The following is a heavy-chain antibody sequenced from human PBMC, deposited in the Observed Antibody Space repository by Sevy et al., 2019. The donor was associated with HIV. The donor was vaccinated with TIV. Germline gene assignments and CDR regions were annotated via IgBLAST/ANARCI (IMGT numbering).Heavy chain of an antibody. CDR2: ISYDGSNK. Sequence: GGSLRLSCAASGFTFSSYAMHWVRQAPGKGLEWVAVISYDGSNKYYADSVKGRFTISRDNSKNTLYLQMNSLRAEDTAVYYCARDKVVGATRAPGYYYYGMDVWGQWTTVTVSS. V-gene: IGHV3-30*04. CDR1: GFTFSSYA. J-gene: IGHJ6*02. D-gene: IGHD1-26*01. CDR3: ARDKVVGATRAPGYYYYGMDV.